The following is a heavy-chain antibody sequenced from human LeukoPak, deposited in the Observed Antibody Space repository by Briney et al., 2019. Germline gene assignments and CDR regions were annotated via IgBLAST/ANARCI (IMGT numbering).Heavy chain of an antibody. CDR1: GGSISSYY. CDR3: ASGGFLEWLFPRYDAFDI. D-gene: IGHD3-3*01. Sequence: SETLSLTCTVSGGSISSYYWSWIRQPPGKGLEWIGYIYYSGSTNYNPSLKSRVTISVDTSKNQFSLKLSSVTAADTAVYYCASGGFLEWLFPRYDAFDIWGQGTMVTVSS. V-gene: IGHV4-59*01. J-gene: IGHJ3*02. CDR2: IYYSGST.